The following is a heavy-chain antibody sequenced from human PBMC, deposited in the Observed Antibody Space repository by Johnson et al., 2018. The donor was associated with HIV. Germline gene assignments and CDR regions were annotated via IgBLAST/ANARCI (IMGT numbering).Heavy chain of an antibody. D-gene: IGHD6-6*01. V-gene: IGHV3-66*01. J-gene: IGHJ3*02. CDR3: ARESSSSSGALDI. Sequence: VQLVESGGGLVQPGGSLRLSCAASGFTVSSNYMSWVRQAPGKGLEWVSVIYSGGSTYYADSVKGRFTISRDNSKNTLYLQMNSLRAEDTAVYYCARESSSSSGALDIWGQGTMVTVSS. CDR2: IYSGGST. CDR1: GFTVSSNY.